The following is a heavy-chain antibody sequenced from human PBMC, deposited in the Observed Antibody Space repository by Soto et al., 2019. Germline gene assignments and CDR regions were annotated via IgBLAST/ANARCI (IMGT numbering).Heavy chain of an antibody. J-gene: IGHJ6*02. D-gene: IGHD3-22*01. CDR3: ARRDDSSGYYTTPYYYGMDV. V-gene: IGHV1-69*06. Sequence: SVKVSCKAPGGTFSSYAISWVRQAPGQGLEWMGGIIPIFGTANYAQKFQGRVTITADKSTSTAYMELSSLRSEDTAVYYCARRDDSSGYYTTPYYYGMDVWGQGTTVTVSS. CDR2: IIPIFGTA. CDR1: GGTFSSYA.